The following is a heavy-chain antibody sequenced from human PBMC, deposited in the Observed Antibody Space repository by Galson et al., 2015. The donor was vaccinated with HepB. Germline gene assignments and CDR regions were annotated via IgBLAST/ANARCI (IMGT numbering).Heavy chain of an antibody. CDR3: ARGYCSSTSCYRDAFDI. CDR2: IIPIFGTA. D-gene: IGHD2-2*01. J-gene: IGHJ3*02. V-gene: IGHV1-69*13. Sequence: SVKVSCKASGGTFSSYAISWVRQAPGQGLEWMGGIIPIFGTANYAQKFQGRVTITADESTSTAYMELSSLRSEDTAVYYCARGYCSSTSCYRDAFDIWGQGTMVTVSS. CDR1: GGTFSSYA.